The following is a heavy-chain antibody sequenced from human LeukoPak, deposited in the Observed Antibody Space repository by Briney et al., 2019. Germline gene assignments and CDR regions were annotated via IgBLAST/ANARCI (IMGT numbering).Heavy chain of an antibody. Sequence: SGPTLVNPTQTLTLTCTFSGFSRSTSGVGVGWIRQPPAKALEWLALIYWYDDKRYSPSLKSRLTITKATSKNLVALKMTHIDPVDTATYYCAHEDIAEAGTMFDYWGQGTLVTVSS. CDR1: GFSRSTSGVG. CDR2: IYWYDDK. J-gene: IGHJ4*02. V-gene: IGHV2-5*01. D-gene: IGHD6-13*01. CDR3: AHEDIAEAGTMFDY.